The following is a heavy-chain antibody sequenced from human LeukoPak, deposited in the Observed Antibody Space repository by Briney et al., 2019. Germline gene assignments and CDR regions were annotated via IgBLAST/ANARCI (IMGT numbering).Heavy chain of an antibody. CDR1: GFTFSSYE. V-gene: IGHV3-48*03. Sequence: GGSLRLSCAASGFTFSSYEMNWVRQAPGKGLEWVSYISSSGSTIYYADYVKGRFTISRDNAKNSLYLQMNSLRAEDTAVYYCARDLSSYGDYVAVWGKGTTVTVSS. J-gene: IGHJ6*04. CDR3: ARDLSSYGDYVAV. CDR2: ISSSGSTI. D-gene: IGHD4-17*01.